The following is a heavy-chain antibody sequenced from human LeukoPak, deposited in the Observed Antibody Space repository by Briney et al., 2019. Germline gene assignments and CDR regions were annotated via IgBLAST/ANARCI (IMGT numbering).Heavy chain of an antibody. D-gene: IGHD3-10*01. CDR2: IYTSGST. CDR3: ARISLMAYGSGSYYLDAFDI. Sequence: NPSETLSLTCTVSGGSISSKSYYWSWIRQPAGKGLEWIGRIYTSGSTDYNPSLKSRVTMSVDTSKNQFSLKLSSVTAADTAVYYCARISLMAYGSGSYYLDAFDIWGQGTMVTVSS. CDR1: GGSISSKSYY. V-gene: IGHV4-61*02. J-gene: IGHJ3*02.